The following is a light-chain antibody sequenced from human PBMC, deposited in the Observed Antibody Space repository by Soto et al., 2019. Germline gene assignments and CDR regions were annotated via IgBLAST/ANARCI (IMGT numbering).Light chain of an antibody. CDR2: KTS. J-gene: IGKJ4*01. CDR1: QSVSPW. Sequence: DIQMTQSPSTLAASVGDRVTITCRASQSVSPWLAWYQQKPGKAPKLLIYKTSTLQSGVPSRFSGSGSGTDFTLNISSLQPDDFANYYCQQYNSYWLTFGGGTKVDIK. V-gene: IGKV1-5*03. CDR3: QQYNSYWLT.